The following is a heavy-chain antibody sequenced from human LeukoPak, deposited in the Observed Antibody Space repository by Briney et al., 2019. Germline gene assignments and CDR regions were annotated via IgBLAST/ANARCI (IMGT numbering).Heavy chain of an antibody. Sequence: PSETLSLTCTVSGGSIGSYYWSWIRQPPGKGLEWIGYIYYSGSTNYNPSLKSRVTISVDTSKNQFSLKLSSVTAADTAVYYCAKYRPPRLWGQGTPVIVSS. J-gene: IGHJ4*01. D-gene: IGHD2-2*01. V-gene: IGHV4-59*01. CDR2: IYYSGST. CDR1: GGSIGSYY. CDR3: AKYRPPRL.